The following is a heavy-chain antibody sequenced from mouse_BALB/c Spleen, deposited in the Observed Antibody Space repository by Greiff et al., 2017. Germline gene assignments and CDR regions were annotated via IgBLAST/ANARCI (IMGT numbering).Heavy chain of an antibody. J-gene: IGHJ3*01. Sequence: VQLQQSGAELAKPGASVKMSCKASGYTFTSYWMHWVKQRPGQGLEWIGYINPSTGYTEYNQKFKDKATLTADKSSSTAYMQLSSLTSEDSAVYYCARPYYGSSRWFADWGQGTLVTVSA. CDR1: GYTFTSYW. D-gene: IGHD1-1*01. CDR3: ARPYYGSSRWFAD. CDR2: INPSTGYT. V-gene: IGHV1-7*01.